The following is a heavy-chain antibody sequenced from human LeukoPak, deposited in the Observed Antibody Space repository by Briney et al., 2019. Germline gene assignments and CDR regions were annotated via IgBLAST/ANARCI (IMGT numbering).Heavy chain of an antibody. CDR3: AKEGGLQSLPYTWFDP. V-gene: IGHV3-23*01. D-gene: IGHD5-24*01. J-gene: IGHJ5*02. CDR2: ISGFAGSI. CDR1: GFTFSSFA. Sequence: GGSLRLSCAASGFTFSSFAMSWVRQAPEKGLEWVSSISGFAGSIYYADSVKGRFTISRDNSKNTLYLLMTSLRAEDTALYYCAKEGGLQSLPYTWFDPWGQGTLVTVSS.